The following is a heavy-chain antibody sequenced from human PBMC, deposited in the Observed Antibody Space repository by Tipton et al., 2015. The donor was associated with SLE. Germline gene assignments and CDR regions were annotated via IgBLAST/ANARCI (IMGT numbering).Heavy chain of an antibody. Sequence: SLRLSCAASGFTFSSYGMHWVRQAPGKGLEWVAVIWYDGSNKYYADSVKGRFTISRDNAKRSLYLQMNSLRPEDTALYYCAKVGPLTYGDTDYYGMDVWGQGTTVTVSS. CDR2: IWYDGSNK. CDR1: GFTFSSYG. CDR3: AKVGPLTYGDTDYYGMDV. J-gene: IGHJ6*02. D-gene: IGHD4-17*01. V-gene: IGHV3-33*03.